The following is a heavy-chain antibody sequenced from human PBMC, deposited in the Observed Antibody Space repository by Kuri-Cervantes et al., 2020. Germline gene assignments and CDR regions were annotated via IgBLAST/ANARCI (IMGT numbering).Heavy chain of an antibody. Sequence: LSLTCAASGFTFSSYAMPWVRQAPGKGLEWVAVISYDGSNKYYADSVKGRFTISRDNSKNTLYLQMNSLRAEDTAVYYCAREGYCSSTSCYDDYWGQGTLVTVSS. CDR1: GFTFSSYA. CDR3: AREGYCSSTSCYDDY. J-gene: IGHJ4*02. CDR2: ISYDGSNK. V-gene: IGHV3-30-3*01. D-gene: IGHD2-2*01.